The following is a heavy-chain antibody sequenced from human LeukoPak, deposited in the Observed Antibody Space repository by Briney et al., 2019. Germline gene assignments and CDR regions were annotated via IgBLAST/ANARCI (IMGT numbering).Heavy chain of an antibody. J-gene: IGHJ6*02. CDR2: FYLSGNT. D-gene: IGHD1-26*01. CDR1: GASISSYF. CDR3: ARDSGSINYFYGMDV. V-gene: IGHV4-4*07. Sequence: SETLSLTCTVSGASISSYFWSWIRQPAGKGLEWIGRFYLSGNTNYSRSLESRVTMSVDTSRNQLSLEVRSVTAADTAVYYCARDSGSINYFYGMDVCGQGTTVTVSS.